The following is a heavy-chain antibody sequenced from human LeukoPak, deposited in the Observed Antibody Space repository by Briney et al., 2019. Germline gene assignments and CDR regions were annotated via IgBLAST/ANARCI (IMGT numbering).Heavy chain of an antibody. J-gene: IGHJ6*03. CDR3: ARAASKWFGELYYYYYMDV. Sequence: ASVKVSCKASGYTFTSYAMNWVRQATGQGLEWMGWMNPNSGNTGYAQEFQGRVTITRNTSISTAYMELSSLRSEDTAVYYCARAASKWFGELYYYYYMDVWGKGTTVTVSS. V-gene: IGHV1-8*03. CDR1: GYTFTSYA. CDR2: MNPNSGNT. D-gene: IGHD3-10*01.